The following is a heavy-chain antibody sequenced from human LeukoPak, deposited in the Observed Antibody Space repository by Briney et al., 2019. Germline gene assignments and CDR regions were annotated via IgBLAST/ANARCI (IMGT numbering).Heavy chain of an antibody. CDR2: INSDGSST. CDR1: GFTFSSYW. Sequence: GGSLRLSCAASGFTFSSYWMHWVRHAPGKGLVWVSRINSDGSSTSYADSVKGRFTISRDNAKNTLYLQMNSLSAEDTAVYYCARGAVYGDYPNDYWGQGTLVTVSS. D-gene: IGHD4-17*01. CDR3: ARGAVYGDYPNDY. J-gene: IGHJ4*02. V-gene: IGHV3-74*01.